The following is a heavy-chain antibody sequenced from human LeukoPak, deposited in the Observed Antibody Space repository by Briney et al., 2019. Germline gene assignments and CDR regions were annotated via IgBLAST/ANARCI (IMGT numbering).Heavy chain of an antibody. Sequence: GGSLRLSCAASGFTFSSYSMSWVRQAPGKGLEWLSSISSSSSYIYYADSVKGRFTISRDNAKNSLYLQMNSLRAEDTAVYYCARVNGGVYCSSTSCYAFDYWGQGTLVTVSS. D-gene: IGHD2-2*01. J-gene: IGHJ4*02. V-gene: IGHV3-21*01. CDR1: GFTFSSYS. CDR3: ARVNGGVYCSSTSCYAFDY. CDR2: ISSSSSYI.